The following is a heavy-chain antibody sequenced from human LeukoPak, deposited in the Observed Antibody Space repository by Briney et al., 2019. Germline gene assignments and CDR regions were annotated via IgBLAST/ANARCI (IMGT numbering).Heavy chain of an antibody. CDR1: GGSISSYY. V-gene: IGHV4-59*12. J-gene: IGHJ4*02. Sequence: SETLSLTCTVSGGSISSYYWSWIRQPPGKGLEWIGYIYYSGSTYYNPSLKSRVTISVDTSKNQFSLKLSSVTAADTAVYYCARDRGSIAVAGSSSGIGYWGQGTLVTVSS. D-gene: IGHD6-19*01. CDR2: IYYSGST. CDR3: ARDRGSIAVAGSSSGIGY.